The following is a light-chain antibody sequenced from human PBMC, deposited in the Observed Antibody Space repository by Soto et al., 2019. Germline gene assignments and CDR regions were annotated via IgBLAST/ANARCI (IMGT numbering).Light chain of an antibody. Sequence: QSVLTQPPSVSAAPGQKVTISCSGSSSNIGGNSVSWYQQLPGTAPKLLIYDDNSRPSGIPDRFSGPKSGTSATLGITGFKTGDEPDYYCESGNSSRSAYVFGTGTKAT. CDR3: ESGNSSRSAYV. CDR1: SSNIGGNS. J-gene: IGLJ1*01. CDR2: DDN. V-gene: IGLV1-51*01.